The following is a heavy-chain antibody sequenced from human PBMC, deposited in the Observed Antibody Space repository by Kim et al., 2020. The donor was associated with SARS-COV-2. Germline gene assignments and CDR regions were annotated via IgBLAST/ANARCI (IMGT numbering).Heavy chain of an antibody. D-gene: IGHD6-19*01. Sequence: SETLSLTCTVSGGSITSGSYYWSWIRQPAGKGLEWIGHIYPSGNTNYNPSLKSRVTISEDTSKNQFSLKLSSVTAADTAVYYCARGSIAVTGLNWFDPWGQGTLVTVSS. CDR1: GGSITSGSYY. J-gene: IGHJ5*02. V-gene: IGHV4-61*09. CDR2: IYPSGNT. CDR3: ARGSIAVTGLNWFDP.